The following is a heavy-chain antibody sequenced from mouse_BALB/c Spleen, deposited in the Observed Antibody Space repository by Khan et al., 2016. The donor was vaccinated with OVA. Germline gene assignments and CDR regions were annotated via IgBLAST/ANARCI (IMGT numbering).Heavy chain of an antibody. CDR1: GFTLMSYY. J-gene: IGHJ1*01. V-gene: IGHV1S56*01. D-gene: IGHD1-1*01. CDR2: IYPGDGRT. CDR3: AISYYGTFWYFDV. Sequence: QVQLKQSGPELVKPGASVKMSCKASGFTLMSYYIHWVKQRPGQGLEWIGWIYPGDGRTKYNENLKGKTTLTADTSSSTDYMLLSSLTSEDSAIHFCAISYYGTFWYFDVWGAGTTVTVSS.